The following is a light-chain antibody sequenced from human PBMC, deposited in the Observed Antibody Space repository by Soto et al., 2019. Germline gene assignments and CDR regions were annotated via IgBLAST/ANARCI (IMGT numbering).Light chain of an antibody. CDR1: NSNIGSNA. CDR3: ATWDDRLTAWV. Sequence: QAVVTQSPSVSGAPRQSVNISCSGNNSNIGSNAVHWYQQLPGKAPKLLMYYNDMLPSGVSDRFSGSKSGTSASLAISGLQSEDEGDYYCATWDDRLTAWVFGGGTKLNVL. V-gene: IGLV1-36*01. CDR2: YND. J-gene: IGLJ3*02.